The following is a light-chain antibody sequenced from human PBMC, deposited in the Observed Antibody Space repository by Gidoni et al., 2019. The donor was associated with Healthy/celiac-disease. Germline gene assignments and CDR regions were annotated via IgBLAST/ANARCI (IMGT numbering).Light chain of an antibody. Sequence: QSALTQPASVSGSPAQSLTISCTGTSSDVGGYHYVSWYQQHPGKAPKLMIYDVSNRPSGVSKRFSGSKSGNTASLTISGLQAEDEADYYCSSYTSSSTLGYVFGTGTKVTVL. CDR1: SSDVGGYHY. CDR3: SSYTSSSTLGYV. J-gene: IGLJ1*01. V-gene: IGLV2-14*01. CDR2: DVS.